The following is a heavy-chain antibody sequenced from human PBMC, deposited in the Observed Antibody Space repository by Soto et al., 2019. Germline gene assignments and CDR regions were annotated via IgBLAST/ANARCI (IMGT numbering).Heavy chain of an antibody. D-gene: IGHD1-26*01. CDR2: ISSSSSYI. Sequence: GGSLRLSCAASEFTFSSYSMNWVRQAPGKGLEWVSSISSSSSYIYYADSVKGRFTISRDNAKNSLYLQMNSLRAEDTAVYYCARYSGSDWCLDYWGQGTLVTVSS. J-gene: IGHJ4*02. CDR1: EFTFSSYS. CDR3: ARYSGSDWCLDY. V-gene: IGHV3-21*01.